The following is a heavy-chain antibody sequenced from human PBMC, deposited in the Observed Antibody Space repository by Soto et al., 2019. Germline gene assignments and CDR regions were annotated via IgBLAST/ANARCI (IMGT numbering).Heavy chain of an antibody. V-gene: IGHV3-7*03. CDR2: IKQDGSEK. Sequence: PGGSLRLSCAASGLTFSSYWMSWVRQAPGKGLEWVANIKQDGSEKYYVDSVKGRFTISRDNAKNSLYLQMNSLRAEDTAVYYCARPSGGDNTYYYYGMDVWGQGTTVTVSS. CDR3: ARPSGGDNTYYYYGMDV. J-gene: IGHJ6*02. D-gene: IGHD2-21*01. CDR1: GLTFSSYW.